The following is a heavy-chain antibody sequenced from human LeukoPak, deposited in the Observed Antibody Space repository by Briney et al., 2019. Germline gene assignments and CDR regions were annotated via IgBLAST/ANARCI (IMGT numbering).Heavy chain of an antibody. J-gene: IGHJ5*02. CDR2: IYHSDST. D-gene: IGHD2-2*01. CDR1: GYFISSGYY. CDR3: ARHIGTYCLSSCCDNRFDP. V-gene: IGHV4-38-2*01. Sequence: SETLSLTCAVSGYFISSGYYWGWIRQPPGKGLEWIASIYHSDSTYYNPSLKSRVTISLDTSKNQFSLRLNSVTAADTAMYYCARHIGTYCLSSCCDNRFDPWGQGILVTVFS.